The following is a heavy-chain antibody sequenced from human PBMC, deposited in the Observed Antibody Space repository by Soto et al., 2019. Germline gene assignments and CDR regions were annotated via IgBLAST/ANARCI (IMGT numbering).Heavy chain of an antibody. J-gene: IGHJ4*02. Sequence: QMQLQESGPGLVKPSETLSLTCTVSGGSIRGYYWSWIRQSAGMRLEWIGRMHTSGSTNYNPSLKRRVTTSVDMSKNQISRKLTSVTAADTALYDCVRASMPKAHFDSWGQGTLVTVSS. CDR3: VRASMPKAHFDS. V-gene: IGHV4-4*07. CDR2: MHTSGST. CDR1: GGSIRGYY. D-gene: IGHD2-2*01.